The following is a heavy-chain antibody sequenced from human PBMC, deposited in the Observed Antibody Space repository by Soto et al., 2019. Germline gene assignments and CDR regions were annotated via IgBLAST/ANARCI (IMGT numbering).Heavy chain of an antibody. J-gene: IGHJ3*02. Sequence: GGSLRLYCAAYGFNLSSYSMNWGRKAPGKGLEWVSSIRSSISYIYYTDSVKGRFTISRENAKNSLYLQMNSLRAEDTAVYYCARDMCDGYSCSADAFDIWGQGTMGTVS. CDR1: GFNLSSYS. V-gene: IGHV3-21*01. CDR2: IRSSISYI. D-gene: IGHD5-12*01. CDR3: ARDMCDGYSCSADAFDI.